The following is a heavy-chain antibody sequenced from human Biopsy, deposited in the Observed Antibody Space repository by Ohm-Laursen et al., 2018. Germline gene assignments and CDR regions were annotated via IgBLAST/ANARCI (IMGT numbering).Heavy chain of an antibody. J-gene: IGHJ4*02. CDR3: ARDPLNGHKHFDY. D-gene: IGHD2-8*01. CDR2: INCKTGAT. CDR1: SYTFTDYN. Sequence: SVKVSCKASSYTFTDYNIHWMRQAPGQGLEWLGYINCKTGATNHAQKFQGTVTMTRDTSISTAYLALGSLRSSDTAIYYCARDPLNGHKHFDYWGQGSLVTVSS. V-gene: IGHV1-2*02.